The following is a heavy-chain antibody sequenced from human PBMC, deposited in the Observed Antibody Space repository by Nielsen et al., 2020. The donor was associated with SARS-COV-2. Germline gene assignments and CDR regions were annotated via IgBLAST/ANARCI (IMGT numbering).Heavy chain of an antibody. D-gene: IGHD4/OR15-4a*01. Sequence: GESLKISCAASGFTFSSYAMSWVRQVPGKGLEWVSAISGSGGTTSYADSVKGRFTISRDNSKNTLYLQMNSLRAEDTAVYYCAKDRAGATYARFDLWGQGTLVTVSS. CDR1: GFTFSSYA. CDR3: AKDRAGATYARFDL. J-gene: IGHJ4*02. CDR2: ISGSGGTT. V-gene: IGHV3-23*01.